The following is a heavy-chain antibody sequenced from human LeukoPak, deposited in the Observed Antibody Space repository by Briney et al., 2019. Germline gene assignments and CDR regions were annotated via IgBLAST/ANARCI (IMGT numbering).Heavy chain of an antibody. CDR3: AKDATPGNSIWDHFDS. D-gene: IGHD1-7*01. J-gene: IGHJ4*02. CDR2: VGGGNDI. Sequence: GGSLRLSCAASGFPFNIYGMSWVRQAPGKGLEWVSSVGGGNDIHYADSVMGRFTGSRDDAKSTVYLQMNSLRVEDTAIYFCAKDATPGNSIWDHFDSWGQGALVTVSS. V-gene: IGHV3-23*01. CDR1: GFPFNIYG.